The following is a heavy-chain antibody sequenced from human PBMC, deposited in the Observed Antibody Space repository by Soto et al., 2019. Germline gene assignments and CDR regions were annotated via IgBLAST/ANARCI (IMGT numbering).Heavy chain of an antibody. V-gene: IGHV4-59*01. J-gene: IGHJ4*02. Sequence: SETLSLTCTVSGGSISSYYWSWIRQPPGKGLEWIGYIYYSGSTNYNPSLKSRVTISVDTSKNQFSLKLSSVTAADTAVYYCARHSYSYGTDYFDYWGQGTLVTVSS. CDR3: ARHSYSYGTDYFDY. CDR1: GGSISSYY. D-gene: IGHD5-18*01. CDR2: IYYSGST.